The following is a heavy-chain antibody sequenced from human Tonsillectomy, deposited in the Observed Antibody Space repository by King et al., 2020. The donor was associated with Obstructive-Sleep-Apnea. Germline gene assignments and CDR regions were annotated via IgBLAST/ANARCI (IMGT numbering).Heavy chain of an antibody. CDR1: GFTFSCYA. CDR2: ISYDGSNK. Sequence: VQLVESGGGVVQPGRSLRLSCAASGFTFSCYAMHWVRQAPGKGLEWVAVISYDGSNKYYADSVKGRFTISRDNSKNTLYLQMNSLRAEDTAVYYCARGHHRSMIVVVSLDYWGQGTLVTVSS. D-gene: IGHD3-22*01. J-gene: IGHJ4*02. CDR3: ARGHHRSMIVVVSLDY. V-gene: IGHV3-30*04.